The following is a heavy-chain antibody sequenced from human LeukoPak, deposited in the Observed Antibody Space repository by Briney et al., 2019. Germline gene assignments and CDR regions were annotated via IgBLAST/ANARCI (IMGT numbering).Heavy chain of an antibody. Sequence: GGSLRLSCAASGFTFSSYGMHWVRQAPGKGLEWVAVIWYDGSNKYYADSVKGRFTISRDNSKNTLYLQMNSLRAEDTAVYYCAKDLSAAGIFVCWGQGALVTVSS. D-gene: IGHD6-13*01. CDR2: IWYDGSNK. CDR3: AKDLSAAGIFVC. CDR1: GFTFSSYG. J-gene: IGHJ4*02. V-gene: IGHV3-33*06.